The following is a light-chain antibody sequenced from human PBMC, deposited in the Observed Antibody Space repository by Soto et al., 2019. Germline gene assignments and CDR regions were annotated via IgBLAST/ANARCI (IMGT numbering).Light chain of an antibody. V-gene: IGKV1-39*01. Sequence: DIQMTQSPSSLSASVGDRVTITCRASQSVSTYLNWYQQKPGKAPNLLIYGASSLQSGVPSRFSGSGSGTDFTLTISSLQPEDFATYYCQQLNSYPHTFGQGTKVDIK. CDR2: GAS. J-gene: IGKJ1*01. CDR1: QSVSTY. CDR3: QQLNSYPHT.